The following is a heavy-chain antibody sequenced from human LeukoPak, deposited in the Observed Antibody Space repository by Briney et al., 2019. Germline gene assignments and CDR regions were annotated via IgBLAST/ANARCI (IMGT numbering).Heavy chain of an antibody. V-gene: IGHV1-69*06. CDR1: GGTFSSYA. Sequence: ASVKVSCKASGGTFSSYAISWVRQAPGQGLEWMGGIIPIFGTANYAQKFQGRVTITADKSTSTAYMELSNLRSEDTAVYYCARDLVRGVKYNWFDPWGQGTLVTVSS. CDR3: ARDLVRGVKYNWFDP. CDR2: IIPIFGTA. D-gene: IGHD3-10*01. J-gene: IGHJ5*02.